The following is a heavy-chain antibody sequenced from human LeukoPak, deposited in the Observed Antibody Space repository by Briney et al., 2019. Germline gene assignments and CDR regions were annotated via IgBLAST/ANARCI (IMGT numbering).Heavy chain of an antibody. V-gene: IGHV4-59*01. Sequence: PSETLSLTCTVSGGSISSYYWSWIRQPPAQGMERIGYIYYNGSTNYNPYLKLRVTISVSTSKNQFSLKLNSVTAADTDMSFCSRDVPHQEGRATSRGRFDLWGQGTLVSVST. CDR2: IYYNGST. CDR1: GGSISSYY. D-gene: IGHD5-12*01. J-gene: IGHJ5*02. CDR3: SRDVPHQEGRATSRGRFDL.